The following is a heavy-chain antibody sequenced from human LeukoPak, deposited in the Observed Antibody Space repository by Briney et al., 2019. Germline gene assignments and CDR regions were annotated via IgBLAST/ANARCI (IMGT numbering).Heavy chain of an antibody. CDR3: AKDRGDTSMVLDY. V-gene: IGHV3-30*18. D-gene: IGHD5-18*01. CDR1: GFTFSNYG. Sequence: GGSLRLSCAASGFTFSNYGIHWVRQAPGKGLEWVAVISYDGNNEWYVDSVKGRFTTSRDNSKNTLYLQMNSLRAEDTAVYYCAKDRGDTSMVLDYWGQGSLVTVSS. CDR2: ISYDGNNE. J-gene: IGHJ4*02.